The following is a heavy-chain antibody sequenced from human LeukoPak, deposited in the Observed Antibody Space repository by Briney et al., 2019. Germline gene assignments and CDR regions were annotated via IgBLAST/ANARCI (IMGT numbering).Heavy chain of an antibody. CDR2: IIPILGIA. Sequence: SVKVSCKASGGTFSSYAISWVRQAPGQGLEWMGRIIPILGIANYAQKFQGRVTITADESTSTAYMELSSLRSEDTAVYYCARAPLPGTGYSSSWFDFWGQGTLVTVST. V-gene: IGHV1-69*04. CDR1: GGTFSSYA. J-gene: IGHJ4*02. CDR3: ARAPLPGTGYSSSWFDF. D-gene: IGHD6-13*01.